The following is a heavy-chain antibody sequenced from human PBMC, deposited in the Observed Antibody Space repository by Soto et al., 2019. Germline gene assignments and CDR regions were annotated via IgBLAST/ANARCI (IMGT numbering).Heavy chain of an antibody. CDR3: ARDLRDPFYFDY. CDR2: IYYSGST. CDR1: GGSISSGGYY. Sequence: QVQLQESGPGLVKPSQTLSLTCTVSGGSISSGGYYWSWIRQHPGKGLEWIGYIYYSGSTYYNPSLKRRVTISVDTSKNQFSLKLSSVTAADTAVYYCARDLRDPFYFDYWGQGTLVTVSS. V-gene: IGHV4-31*03. J-gene: IGHJ4*02.